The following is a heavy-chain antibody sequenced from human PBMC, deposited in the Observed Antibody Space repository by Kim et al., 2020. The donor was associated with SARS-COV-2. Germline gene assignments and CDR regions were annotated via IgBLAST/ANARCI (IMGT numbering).Heavy chain of an antibody. CDR1: GGTFSSYA. D-gene: IGHD1-26*01. Sequence: SVKVSCKASGGTFSSYAISWVRQAPGQGLEWMGVIIPIFGTANYAQKFQGRVTITADESTSTAYMELSSLGSEDTAVYYCARGDEGVGAHFYYWGQGTLVTVSS. CDR3: ARGDEGVGAHFYY. J-gene: IGHJ4*02. V-gene: IGHV1-69*13. CDR2: IIPIFGTA.